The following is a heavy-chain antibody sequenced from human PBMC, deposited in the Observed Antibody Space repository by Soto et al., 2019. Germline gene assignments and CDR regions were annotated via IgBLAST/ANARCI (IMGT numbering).Heavy chain of an antibody. D-gene: IGHD6-13*01. J-gene: IGHJ1*01. Sequence: EVQLVESGGGLVQPGRSLRLSCAASGFTLDDYAMHWVRQVPGKGLEWVSGINWNSGSIGYADSVKGRFAISRDNAKNSLHLQMNRLRAEDTAFYYCVKDESINWYSGHFRHWGQGTLVTVSS. CDR3: VKDESINWYSGHFRH. CDR2: INWNSGSI. CDR1: GFTLDDYA. V-gene: IGHV3-9*01.